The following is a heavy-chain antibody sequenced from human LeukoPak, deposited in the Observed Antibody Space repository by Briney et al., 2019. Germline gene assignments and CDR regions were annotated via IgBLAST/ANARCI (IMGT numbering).Heavy chain of an antibody. V-gene: IGHV1-69*06. D-gene: IGHD3-22*01. Sequence: SVKVSCKASGGTFSSYAISWVRQAPGQGLEWMGGIIPIFDTATYAQKFQGRVTITADKSTSTAYMELSSLRAEDTALYYCAKDQSMYYYDSSGYNWGQGTLVTVSS. CDR1: GGTFSSYA. J-gene: IGHJ4*02. CDR3: AKDQSMYYYDSSGYN. CDR2: IIPIFDTA.